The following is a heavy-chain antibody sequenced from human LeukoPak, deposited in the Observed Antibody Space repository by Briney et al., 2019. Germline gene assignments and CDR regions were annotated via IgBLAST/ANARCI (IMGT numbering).Heavy chain of an antibody. D-gene: IGHD6-13*01. V-gene: IGHV3-30*02. J-gene: IGHJ6*03. CDR2: IRYDGSNK. CDR3: AKAGLSSSYGYYYYYMDV. Sequence: GGSLRLSCAASGFTFSSYGMHWVRQAPGKGLEWVAFIRYDGSNKYYADSVKGRFTISRDNSKNALYLQMNSLRAEDTAVYYCAKAGLSSSYGYYYYYMDVWGKGTTVTVSS. CDR1: GFTFSSYG.